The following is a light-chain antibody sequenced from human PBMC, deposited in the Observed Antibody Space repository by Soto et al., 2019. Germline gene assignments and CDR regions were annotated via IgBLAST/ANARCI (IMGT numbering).Light chain of an antibody. J-gene: IGLJ1*01. CDR1: SSDIGASTF. CDR3: SSYSSGSTLYV. V-gene: IGLV2-14*01. Sequence: QSVLTQPASVSESPGQSITISCTGTSSDIGASTFVSWYQQHPGKAPKLLIYEASYRPSGVSHRFSGSKFGNTASLTISGLQAEDEADYHCSSYSSGSTLYVFGTGTKLTVL. CDR2: EAS.